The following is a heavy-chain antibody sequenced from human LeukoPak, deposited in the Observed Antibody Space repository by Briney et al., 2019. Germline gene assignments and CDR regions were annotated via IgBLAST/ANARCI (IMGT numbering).Heavy chain of an antibody. J-gene: IGHJ4*02. V-gene: IGHV3-48*04. Sequence: GRSLRLSCAASGFTFSSYTMNWVRRAPGKGLEWVSYISGSGDTTYYADSVQGRFTISRDNAKNSLYLQMNSLRAEDTAVYYCATQSMVRGAFDYWGQGTLVTVSS. CDR3: ATQSMVRGAFDY. CDR2: ISGSGDTT. CDR1: GFTFSSYT. D-gene: IGHD3-10*01.